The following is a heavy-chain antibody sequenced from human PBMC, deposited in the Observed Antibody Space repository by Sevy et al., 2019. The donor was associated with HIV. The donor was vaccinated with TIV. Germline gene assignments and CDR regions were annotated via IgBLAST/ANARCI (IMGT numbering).Heavy chain of an antibody. CDR3: AGAGRDFWGGYCYYYGMDV. V-gene: IGHV3-11*01. Sequence: GGSLRLSCAASGFTFSDYYMSWIRQAPGKGLEWVSYISSSGSTIYYADSVKGRFTISRDNAKNSLYLQMNSLRAEDMAVYYGAGAGRDFWGGYCYYYGMDVWGQGTTVTVSS. CDR1: GFTFSDYY. J-gene: IGHJ6*02. D-gene: IGHD3-3*01. CDR2: ISSSGSTI.